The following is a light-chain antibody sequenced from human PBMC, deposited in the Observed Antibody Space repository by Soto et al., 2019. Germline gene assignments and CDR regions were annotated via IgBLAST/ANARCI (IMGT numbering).Light chain of an antibody. CDR1: QTISSGF. J-gene: IGKJ5*01. CDR2: DAS. CDR3: QHYSSSPRT. V-gene: IGKV3-20*01. Sequence: DIVLTQSPGLLYLSPGDGATLSCRASQTISSGFLAWYQPKVGQAPTLLIYDASNSATGVPDRFTGSGSGTDFSLTISRLEPEDFAVSPCQHYSSSPRTFGQGTRLEI.